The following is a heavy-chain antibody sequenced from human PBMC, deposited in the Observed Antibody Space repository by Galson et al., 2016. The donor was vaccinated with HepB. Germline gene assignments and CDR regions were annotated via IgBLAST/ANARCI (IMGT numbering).Heavy chain of an antibody. J-gene: IGHJ5*01. D-gene: IGHD3-16*01. CDR2: IIPIINLL. V-gene: IGHV1-69*04. Sequence: SVKVSCKASGDTFTSYAISWVRQAPGQGLEWMGRIIPIINLLEYAQNFQGRVTFTADKSTTTAYMEVNSLRSEDTAVYFCAREVITFGGVRSWYLDSWGQGTLITVSS. CDR3: AREVITFGGVRSWYLDS. CDR1: GDTFTSYA.